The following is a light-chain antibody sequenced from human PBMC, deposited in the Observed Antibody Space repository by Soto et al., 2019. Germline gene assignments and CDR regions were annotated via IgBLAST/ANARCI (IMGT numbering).Light chain of an antibody. V-gene: IGKV3-20*01. CDR3: QQYGSPPWT. J-gene: IGKJ1*01. Sequence: IMMSQSPGTLSLSPGERATLSCRASQSVSSRYIRWYQQRVGQAPRLLNNAASSRATGMPDRLSGSGSGTDFTLIISSLEPEDFAVYYCQQYGSPPWTFGQGTKVDIK. CDR1: QSVSSRY. CDR2: AAS.